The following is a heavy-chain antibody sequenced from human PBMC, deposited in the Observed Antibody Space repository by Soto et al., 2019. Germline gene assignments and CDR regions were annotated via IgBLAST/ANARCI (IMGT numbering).Heavy chain of an antibody. CDR1: GGTFSSYA. V-gene: IGHV1-69*06. CDR2: IIPIFGTA. D-gene: IGHD1-26*01. J-gene: IGHJ4*02. CDR3: AIVGATYHRIEY. Sequence: SVKVSCKASGGTFSSYAISWVRQAPGQGLEWMGGIIPIFGTANYAQKFQGRVTITADKSTSTAYMERSSLRSEDTAVYYCAIVGATYHRIEYWGQGTMLTVSS.